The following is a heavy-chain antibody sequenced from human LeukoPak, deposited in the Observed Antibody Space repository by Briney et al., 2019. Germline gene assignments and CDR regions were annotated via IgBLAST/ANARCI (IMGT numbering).Heavy chain of an antibody. D-gene: IGHD4-17*01. Sequence: PGGSQRLSCAASGFTFDDYAMHWVRQAPGKGLEWVSGISWNSGSIGYADSVKGRFTISRDNAKNSLYLQMNSLRAEDTALYYCAKGDYGDYYFDYWGQGTLVTVSS. CDR2: ISWNSGSI. CDR3: AKGDYGDYYFDY. V-gene: IGHV3-9*01. J-gene: IGHJ4*02. CDR1: GFTFDDYA.